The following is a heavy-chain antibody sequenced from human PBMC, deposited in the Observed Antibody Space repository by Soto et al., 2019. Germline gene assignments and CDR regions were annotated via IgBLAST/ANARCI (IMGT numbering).Heavy chain of an antibody. J-gene: IGHJ4*02. V-gene: IGHV1-69*04. CDR1: GNTVPNYA. D-gene: IGHD3-22*01. CDR2: IIPILGIA. Sequence: SVRVSCKASGNTVPNYAIHWVRQAPGQRLEWMGRIIPILGIANYAQKFQGRVTITADKSTSTAYMELSSLRSEDTAVYYCARVSYYYDSSGYFRDDDSGQGTLVTVAS. CDR3: ARVSYYYDSSGYFRDDD.